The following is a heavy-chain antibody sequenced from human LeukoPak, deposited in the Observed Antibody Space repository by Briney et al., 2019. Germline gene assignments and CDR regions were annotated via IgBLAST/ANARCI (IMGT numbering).Heavy chain of an antibody. J-gene: IGHJ5*02. CDR1: GYSFTSSW. CDR3: ARQPGAGWFDP. V-gene: IGHV5-51*01. Sequence: GESLEISCQASGYSFTSSWIGWARQMPGKGLEWMAIINPGDSDTRYSPSFQGQVTISADKSISTVYLQWGSLKASDTAMYYCARQPGAGWFDPWGQGTLVTVSS. D-gene: IGHD3-10*01. CDR2: INPGDSDT.